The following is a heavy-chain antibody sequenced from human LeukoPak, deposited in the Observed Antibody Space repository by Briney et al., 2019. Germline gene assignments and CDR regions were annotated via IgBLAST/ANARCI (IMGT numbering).Heavy chain of an antibody. V-gene: IGHV3-48*03. CDR2: ISSSGSTI. CDR1: GFTFSSYE. CDR3: AELCIIMIGGV. J-gene: IGHJ6*04. D-gene: IGHD3-10*02. Sequence: GGSLRLSCAASGFTFSSYEMNWVRQAPGKGLEWVSYISSSGSTIYYADSVKGRFTISRDNAKNSPYLQMNSLRAEDTAVYYCAELCIIMIGGVWGKGTTVTISP.